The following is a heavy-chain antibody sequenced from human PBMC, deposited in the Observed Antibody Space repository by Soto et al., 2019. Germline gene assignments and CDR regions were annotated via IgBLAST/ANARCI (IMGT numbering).Heavy chain of an antibody. CDR3: ARGPCTNGVCYYYYGMDV. CDR1: GYTFTSYG. CDR2: ISAYNGNT. D-gene: IGHD2-8*01. J-gene: IGHJ6*02. Sequence: QVPLVQSGAEVKKPGASVMVSCKASGYTFTSYGISWVRQAPGQGLEWMGWISAYNGNTNYAQKLQGRVTMTTDTSTSTAYMELRSLRSDDTAVYYCARGPCTNGVCYYYYGMDVWGQGTTVTVSS. V-gene: IGHV1-18*01.